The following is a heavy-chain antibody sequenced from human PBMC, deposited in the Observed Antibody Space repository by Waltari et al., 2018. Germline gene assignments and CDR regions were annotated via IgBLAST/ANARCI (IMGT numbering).Heavy chain of an antibody. V-gene: IGHV4-39*01. CDR3: ATYIGASIGTAAFDV. Sequence: GVIRRPPGKGPEWTGTISYSGATYNNPSLKSRVTISVDTSKNQYSLKLTSVTAADTAVYYCATYIGASIGTAAFDVWGQGTMVTVSS. J-gene: IGHJ3*01. D-gene: IGHD5-12*01. CDR2: ISYSGAT.